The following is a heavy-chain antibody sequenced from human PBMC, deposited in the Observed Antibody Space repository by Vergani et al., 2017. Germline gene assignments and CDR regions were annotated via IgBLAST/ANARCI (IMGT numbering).Heavy chain of an antibody. CDR2: ISSSSSYI. CDR1: GFTFSSYS. D-gene: IGHD5-12*01. J-gene: IGHJ4*02. V-gene: IGHV3-21*01. CDR3: ARDSPPFSGYDPYYFDY. Sequence: EVQLVESGGGLVKPGGSLRLSCAASGFTFSSYSMNWVRPAPGKGLEWVSSISSSSSYIYYADSVKGRFTISRDNAKNSLYLQMNSLRAEDTAVYYCARDSPPFSGYDPYYFDYWGQGTLVTVSS.